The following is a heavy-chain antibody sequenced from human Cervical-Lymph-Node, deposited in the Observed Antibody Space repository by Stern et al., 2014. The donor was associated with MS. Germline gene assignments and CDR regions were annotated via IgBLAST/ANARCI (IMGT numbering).Heavy chain of an antibody. CDR2: ISYDGNHK. V-gene: IGHV3-30*03. CDR1: GFTFSSYG. Sequence: VQLVESGGAVVQPGRSLRLSCAASGFTFSSYGMHWVRQAPGQGLEWGTGISYDGNHKYYAACVKGRFTISRDNSKNALHLQMNSVTPDDTAIYYCARDYEDTSMLFDHWGQGTLVTVSS. J-gene: IGHJ4*02. D-gene: IGHD2-8*01. CDR3: ARDYEDTSMLFDH.